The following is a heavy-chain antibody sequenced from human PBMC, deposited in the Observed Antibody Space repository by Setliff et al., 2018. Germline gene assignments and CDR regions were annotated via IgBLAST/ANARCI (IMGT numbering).Heavy chain of an antibody. CDR3: ARQSHYYDSSGLDY. V-gene: IGHV4-38-2*01. CDR1: GYSISSGYY. Sequence: LSLTCAVSGYSISSGYYWGWIRQPPGKGLEWIGSIYHSGSTYYNPSLKSRVTISVDTSKDQFSLKLSSVTAADTAVYYCARQSHYYDSSGLDYWGQGTLVTVSS. CDR2: IYHSGST. D-gene: IGHD3-22*01. J-gene: IGHJ4*02.